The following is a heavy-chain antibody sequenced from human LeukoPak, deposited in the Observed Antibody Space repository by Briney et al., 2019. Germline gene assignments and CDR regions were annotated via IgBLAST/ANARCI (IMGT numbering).Heavy chain of an antibody. D-gene: IGHD2-2*01. CDR1: GGSISSGDYY. CDR3: ARGRYCSSTSCYPYYYYGMDV. V-gene: IGHV4-30-4*01. Sequence: SQTLSLTCTVSGGSISSGDYYWSWIRQPPGKGLEWIGYIYYSGSTYYNPSLKSRVTISVDTSKNQFSLKLSSVTAADTAVYYCARGRYCSSTSCYPYYYYGMDVWGKGTTVTVS. J-gene: IGHJ6*04. CDR2: IYYSGST.